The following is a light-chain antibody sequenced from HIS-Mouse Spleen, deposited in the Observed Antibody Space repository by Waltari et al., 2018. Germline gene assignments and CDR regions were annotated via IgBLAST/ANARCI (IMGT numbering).Light chain of an antibody. Sequence: QSALTQPASVSGSPGQSITISCTGTSSDVGRYNLVSCYQQHPGKAPKLMIYDGSKRPSGVSNRFSGSKSGNTASLTISGLQAEDEADYYCCSYAGSSTVVFGGGTKLTVL. CDR3: CSYAGSSTVV. V-gene: IGLV2-23*01. J-gene: IGLJ2*01. CDR1: SSDVGRYNL. CDR2: DGS.